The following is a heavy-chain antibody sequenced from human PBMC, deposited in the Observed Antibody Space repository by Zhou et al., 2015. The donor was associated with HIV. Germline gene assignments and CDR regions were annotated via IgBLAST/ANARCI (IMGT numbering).Heavy chain of an antibody. CDR2: INGIGDSR. J-gene: IGHJ4*02. Sequence: EVQLLESGGGLLRPGGSLTLSCAASGFTFKNYAMSWVRQAPGRGPEWVSTINGIGDSRRYGDSVKGRCTISKDNSKNMLYLQIDNLTVGDTGLYFCAKRYNMWSGFYEFWGQGTLVTVFS. D-gene: IGHD3-3*01. CDR1: GFTFKNYA. V-gene: IGHV3-23*01. CDR3: AKRYNMWSGFYEF.